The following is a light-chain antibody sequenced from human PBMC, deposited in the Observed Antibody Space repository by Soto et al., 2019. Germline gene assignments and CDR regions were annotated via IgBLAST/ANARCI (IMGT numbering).Light chain of an antibody. Sequence: IQMTQSPSSLSASVGDRVIITCRSDHSINNYLNWYQQRPGKVPKLLIYAASTLQSGVQSRLSCSGSGRGFTLTINSLQPEDFATYYCQQSYSTLGTFGRGTRVEI. J-gene: IGKJ2*01. CDR3: QQSYSTLGT. CDR2: AAS. V-gene: IGKV1-39*01. CDR1: HSINNY.